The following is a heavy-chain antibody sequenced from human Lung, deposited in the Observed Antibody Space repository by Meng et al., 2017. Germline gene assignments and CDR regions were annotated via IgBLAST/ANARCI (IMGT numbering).Heavy chain of an antibody. Sequence: GESLKISCTASGFTFGDYAMSWVRPAPGKGLEWVGFIRSKAYGGTTEYAASVKGRFTISRDDSKSIAYLLMNSLKTEDTAVYYCTIRVWLAFDIWGQGTMVTVSS. V-gene: IGHV3-49*04. CDR2: IRSKAYGGTT. CDR1: GFTFGDYA. D-gene: IGHD3-16*01. J-gene: IGHJ3*02. CDR3: TIRVWLAFDI.